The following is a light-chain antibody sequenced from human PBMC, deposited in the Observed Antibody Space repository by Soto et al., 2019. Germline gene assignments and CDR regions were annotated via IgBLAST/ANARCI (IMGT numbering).Light chain of an antibody. Sequence: QSVLTQPPSASGSPGQSVTISCTGTSSDVGGYNYVSWYQQHPGKAPKLMIYEVSLRPSGVPDRFSGSKSGNTASLTVSGLQAEDGADYYCSSYAGSTNYVFGTGTKVTVL. J-gene: IGLJ1*01. CDR1: SSDVGGYNY. V-gene: IGLV2-8*01. CDR2: EVS. CDR3: SSYAGSTNYV.